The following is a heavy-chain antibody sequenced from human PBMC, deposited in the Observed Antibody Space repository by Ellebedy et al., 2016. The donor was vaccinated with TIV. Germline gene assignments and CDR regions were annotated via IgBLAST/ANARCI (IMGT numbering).Heavy chain of an antibody. CDR3: AKATGFGELLTIDY. CDR2: ISWDGGST. D-gene: IGHD3-10*01. J-gene: IGHJ4*02. V-gene: IGHV3-43D*03. Sequence: GGSLRLXXAASGFTFDDYAMHWVRQAPGKGLEWVSLISWDGGSTYYADSVKGRFTISRDNSKNSLYLQMNSLRAEDTALYYCAKATGFGELLTIDYWGQGTLVTVSS. CDR1: GFTFDDYA.